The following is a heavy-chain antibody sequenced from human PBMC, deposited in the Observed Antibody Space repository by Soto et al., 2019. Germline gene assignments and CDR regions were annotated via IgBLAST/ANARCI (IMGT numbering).Heavy chain of an antibody. D-gene: IGHD2-15*01. V-gene: IGHV1-3*01. CDR2: INAGNGNT. J-gene: IGHJ6*02. CDR3: ARDEVGYCSGRSCYTVSYYGMDV. Sequence: ASVKVSCKASGYTFTSYAMHWVRQAPGQRLEWMGWINAGNGNTKYSQKFQGRVTITRDTSASTAYMELSSLRSEDTAVYYCARDEVGYCSGRSCYTVSYYGMDVWGQGTTVTVSS. CDR1: GYTFTSYA.